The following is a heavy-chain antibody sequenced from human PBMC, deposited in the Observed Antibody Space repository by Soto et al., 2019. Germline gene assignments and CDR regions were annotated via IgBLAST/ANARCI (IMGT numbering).Heavy chain of an antibody. V-gene: IGHV3-21*01. CDR1: GFTFSSYS. J-gene: IGHJ4*02. Sequence: GGSLRLSCAASGFTFSSYSMNWVRQAPGKGLEWVSSISSSSSYIYYADSVKGRFTISRDNAKNSLYLQMNSLRAEDTAVYYCARDREQWLVGYYFDYWGQGTLVTVSS. CDR2: ISSSSSYI. D-gene: IGHD6-19*01. CDR3: ARDREQWLVGYYFDY.